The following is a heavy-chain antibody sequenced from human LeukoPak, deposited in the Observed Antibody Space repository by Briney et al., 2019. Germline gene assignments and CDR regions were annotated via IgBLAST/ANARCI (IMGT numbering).Heavy chain of an antibody. CDR1: GYTFTGYY. CDR2: INPNSGGT. J-gene: IGHJ4*03. V-gene: IGHV1-2*02. D-gene: IGHD6-13*01. CDR3: ARRSSVISSWYLLGY. Sequence: ASVKVSCKASGYTFTGYYMHWVRQAPGQGLEWMGWINPNSGGTNYGQKLQGRVTMTRDTSISTAYMEMSRLRSDYTAVYNCARRSSVISSWYLLGYWGQGTLVTVSS.